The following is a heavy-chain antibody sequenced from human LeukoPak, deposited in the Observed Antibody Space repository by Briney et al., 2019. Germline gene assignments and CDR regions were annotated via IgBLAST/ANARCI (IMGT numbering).Heavy chain of an antibody. CDR2: MSPNSGGT. D-gene: IGHD1-26*01. V-gene: IGHV1-2*02. J-gene: IGHJ4*02. CDR3: ARDLGGYRVAKHFDY. CDR1: GYTFTGYY. Sequence: GASVKVSCKASGYTFTGYYLHWVRQAPGQGLEWMGGMSPNSGGTSYAQKFQGRVTMTRDTSINTAYMELSSLTSDDTAIYYCARDLGGYRVAKHFDYWGQGTLVAVSS.